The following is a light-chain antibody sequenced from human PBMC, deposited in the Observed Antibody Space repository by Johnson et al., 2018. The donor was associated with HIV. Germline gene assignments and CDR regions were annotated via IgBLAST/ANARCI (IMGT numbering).Light chain of an antibody. CDR3: GTWDSSLSAV. CDR1: SSDMGNYA. CDR2: DNN. V-gene: IGLV1-51*01. J-gene: IGLJ1*01. Sequence: QSVLTQPPSVSAAPGQKVTISCSGSSSDMGNYAVSWYQQLPGTAPKLLIYDNNKRPSVIPDRFSGSKSGTSATLGITGLQTGDEADYYCGTWDSSLSAVFGTGTKVTVL.